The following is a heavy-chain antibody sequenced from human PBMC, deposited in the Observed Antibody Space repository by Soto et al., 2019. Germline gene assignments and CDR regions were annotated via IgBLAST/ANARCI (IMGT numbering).Heavy chain of an antibody. D-gene: IGHD2-8*01. CDR3: ARDPGYCTNGVCPIFDF. Sequence: SETLSLTCTVSGDYIKNYFWSWVRQPPGKGLEWIGHFYHSGTTNYSPALKSRVTISIDQSKNQFSLRLNSVTAADTAVSFSARDPGYCTNGVCPIFDFWGQGIPVTVSS. J-gene: IGHJ4*02. CDR1: GDYIKNYF. V-gene: IGHV4-59*01. CDR2: FYHSGTT.